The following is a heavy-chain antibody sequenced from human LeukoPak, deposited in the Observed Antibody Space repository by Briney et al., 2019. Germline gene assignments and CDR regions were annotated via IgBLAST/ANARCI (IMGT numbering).Heavy chain of an antibody. CDR2: ISGYNGNT. D-gene: IGHD3-16*02. CDR1: GYTFTGYY. CDR3: ARGAWGQLSPEY. J-gene: IGHJ4*02. V-gene: IGHV1-18*04. Sequence: ASVKVSCKASGYTFTGYYMHWVRQAPGQGLEWMGWISGYNGNTNYAQNLQGRVTMTTDTSTSTAYLDLRSLRSDDTAVYYCARGAWGQLSPEYWGQGSLVTVSS.